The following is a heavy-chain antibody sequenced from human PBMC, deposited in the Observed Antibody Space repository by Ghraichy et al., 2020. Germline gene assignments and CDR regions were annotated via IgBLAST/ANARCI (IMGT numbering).Heavy chain of an antibody. Sequence: SETLSLTFAVYGGSFSGYHWTWIRQPPGKGLECIGEIDHSGSTNHNPSLRSRVTMSIDTSRNQFSLKLSYVTAADTAVYYCARATIRDGMDVWGQGTTVTVSS. J-gene: IGHJ6*02. CDR1: GGSFSGYH. CDR2: IDHSGST. D-gene: IGHD5-12*01. CDR3: ARATIRDGMDV. V-gene: IGHV4-34*01.